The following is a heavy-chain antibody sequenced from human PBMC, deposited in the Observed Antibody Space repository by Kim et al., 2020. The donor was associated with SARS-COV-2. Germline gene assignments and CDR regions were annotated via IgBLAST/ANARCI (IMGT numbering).Heavy chain of an antibody. CDR2: ISYSGGT. CDR3: ARSGIFVPFDS. J-gene: IGHJ4*02. D-gene: IGHD3-3*01. V-gene: IGHV4-31*03. CDR1: GGSIGTNADY. Sequence: SETLSLTCTVSGGSIGTNADYWSWIRQHPGKGLEWIGYISYSGGTFYNPSLKSRVSISADTSENHFSLRLTSVSAADTALYFCARSGIFVPFDSWGQGIL.